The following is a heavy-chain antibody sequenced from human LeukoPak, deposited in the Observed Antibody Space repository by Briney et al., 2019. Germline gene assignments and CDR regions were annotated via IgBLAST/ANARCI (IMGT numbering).Heavy chain of an antibody. CDR3: ASNLYGSGNYFAY. Sequence: SETLSLTCSVSGYSISSGYYWGWIRQPPGKGLEWISIIYHSGITYYNPSLKSRVTISVDTSKNQFSLKLSSVIAADTAVYYCASNLYGSGNYFAYWGRGTLVTVSS. J-gene: IGHJ4*02. V-gene: IGHV4-38-2*02. D-gene: IGHD3-10*01. CDR1: GYSISSGYY. CDR2: IYHSGIT.